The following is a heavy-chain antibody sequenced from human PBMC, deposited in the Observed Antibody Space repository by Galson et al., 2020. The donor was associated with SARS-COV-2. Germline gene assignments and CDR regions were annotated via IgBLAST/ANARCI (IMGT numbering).Heavy chain of an antibody. J-gene: IGHJ4*02. Sequence: KIGESLKISCEGSGYFFTNYWNTWVRQKPGKGLAWMGRIDPSDSYTNYSPSFQGHVTLSVDKSVNTAYLQWTSLKASDTAIYYCARHARGGIVGHYYVDFWGQGALVSVSS. CDR1: GYFFTNYW. CDR3: ARHARGGIVGHYYVDF. CDR2: IDPSDSYT. V-gene: IGHV5-10-1*01. D-gene: IGHD3-16*01.